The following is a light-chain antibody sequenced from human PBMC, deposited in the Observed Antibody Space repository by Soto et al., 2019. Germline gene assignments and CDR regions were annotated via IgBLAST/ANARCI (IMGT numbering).Light chain of an antibody. Sequence: SYELTRPPSVSVSPGQTATITCSGNNLGDTSASWYQQRPGQSPVLVIYQHTKRPSGIPERFSGSNSGNTATLTISGTQALDEPHYSCQAWDTSIVLFGRGTKLTVL. V-gene: IGLV3-1*01. J-gene: IGLJ3*02. CDR3: QAWDTSIVL. CDR2: QHT. CDR1: NLGDTS.